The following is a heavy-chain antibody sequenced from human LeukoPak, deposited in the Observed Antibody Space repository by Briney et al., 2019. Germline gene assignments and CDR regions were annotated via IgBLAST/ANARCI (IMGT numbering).Heavy chain of an antibody. J-gene: IGHJ4*02. CDR1: GFTFSSYS. CDR2: ISSSSSTM. Sequence: GGSLRLSCAASGFTFSSYSMNWVRQAPGKGLEWVSYISSSSSTMYYADSVKGRFTVSRDNAKNSLYLQMNSLRAEDTAVYYCARDLCTNSICSFDYWGQGTLVTVSS. D-gene: IGHD2-8*01. V-gene: IGHV3-48*01. CDR3: ARDLCTNSICSFDY.